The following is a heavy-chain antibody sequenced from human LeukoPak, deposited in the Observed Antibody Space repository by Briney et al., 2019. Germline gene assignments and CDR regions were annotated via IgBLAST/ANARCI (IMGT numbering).Heavy chain of an antibody. CDR2: ISGSGGST. CDR3: ARDYGDYKFDY. CDR1: GFTFSSYA. Sequence: GGSLRLSCAASGFTFSSYAMSWVRQAPGKGLEWVSAISGSGGSTYYAESVKGRFTISRDNSKNTLYLQMNSLRAEDTAVYYCARDYGDYKFDYWGQGTLVTVSS. V-gene: IGHV3-23*01. D-gene: IGHD4-17*01. J-gene: IGHJ4*02.